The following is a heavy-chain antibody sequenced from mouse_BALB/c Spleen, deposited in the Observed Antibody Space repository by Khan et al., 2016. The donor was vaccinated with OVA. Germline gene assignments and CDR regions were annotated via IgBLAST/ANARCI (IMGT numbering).Heavy chain of an antibody. CDR2: ISYSGST. J-gene: IGHJ1*01. Sequence: EVQLQESGPGLVKPSQSLSLTCTVTGYSITSAYAWNWIRQFPGNKLEWMGYISYSGSTGYNPSLKSRISITRDTSKNQFFLQLNSVTTEDTATYYCARRAYYGNWYFDVWGAGTTVTVSS. D-gene: IGHD2-1*01. CDR1: GYSITSAYA. V-gene: IGHV3-2*02. CDR3: ARRAYYGNWYFDV.